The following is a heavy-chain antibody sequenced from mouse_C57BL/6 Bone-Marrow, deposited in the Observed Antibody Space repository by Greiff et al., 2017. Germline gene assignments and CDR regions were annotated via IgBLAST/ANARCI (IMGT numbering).Heavy chain of an antibody. CDR3: ARTAYRIFDY. CDR1: GYTFTSYW. V-gene: IGHV1-69*01. J-gene: IGHJ2*01. CDR2: IDQSDSYT. Sequence: QVQLQQPGAELVLPGASVKLSCKASGYTFTSYWMHWVKQSPGQGLEWIGKIDQSDSYTNYNKKFKGKSPLTVDKSSSTAYMQLNSMTSEAYAVYYCARTAYRIFDYWGQGTTLTVSS.